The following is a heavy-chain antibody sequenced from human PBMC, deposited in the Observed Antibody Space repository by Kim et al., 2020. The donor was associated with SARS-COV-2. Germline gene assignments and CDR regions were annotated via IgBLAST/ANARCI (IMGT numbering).Heavy chain of an antibody. V-gene: IGHV4-59*01. J-gene: IGHJ5*02. CDR2: IYYSGST. D-gene: IGHD1-20*01. Sequence: SETLSLTCTVSGGSISSYYWSWIRQPPGKGLEWIGYIYYSGSTNYNPSLKSRVTISVDTSKNQFSLKLSSVTAADTAVYYCARSYNWNPGVCWFDPWGQGTLVTVSS. CDR3: ARSYNWNPGVCWFDP. CDR1: GGSISSYY.